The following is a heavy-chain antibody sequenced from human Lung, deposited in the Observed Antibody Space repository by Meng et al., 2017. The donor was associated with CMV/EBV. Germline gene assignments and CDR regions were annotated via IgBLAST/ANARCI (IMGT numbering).Heavy chain of an antibody. D-gene: IGHD1-26*01. CDR1: GGSISSSTYY. Sequence: SETLSLTCTVSGGSISSSTYYWGWVRQPPGKGLEWIGSLYYSGSTYYNPSLKSRVTISVDTSMNQFSLKLSSVTAADTAMYYCARGDSGSYYFDYWGQGTLVTASS. V-gene: IGHV4-39*07. CDR3: ARGDSGSYYFDY. J-gene: IGHJ4*02. CDR2: LYYSGST.